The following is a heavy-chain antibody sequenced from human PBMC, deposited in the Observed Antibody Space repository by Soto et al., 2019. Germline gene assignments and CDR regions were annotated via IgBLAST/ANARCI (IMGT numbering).Heavy chain of an antibody. V-gene: IGHV1-69*01. D-gene: IGHD1-26*01. CDR1: GGTFSSYS. CDR2: IIPIFGTA. Sequence: QVQRVQSGAEVKKPGSSVKVSCKASGGTFSSYSINWVRQAPGQGLEWMGEIIPIFGTADYAQKFQGRVTITADESTSTAYMELSSLRSEDTAVYYCARDGGRHSGGIDYWGQGTLDTVSS. CDR3: ARDGGRHSGGIDY. J-gene: IGHJ4*02.